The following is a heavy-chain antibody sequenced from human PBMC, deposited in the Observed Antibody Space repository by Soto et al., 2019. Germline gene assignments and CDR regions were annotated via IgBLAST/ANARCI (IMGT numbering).Heavy chain of an antibody. Sequence: EVQLVESGGGLVQPGGSLRLSCVASGFTFSSPWMSWVRQAPGKGLEWVANIKQDGRDKYYVDSVEGRFTISRDNAKNSLYLQMSSLRAEDTAVYYIARTSCLAAAVWGQGTMVIVSS. D-gene: IGHD6-13*01. CDR1: GFTFSSPW. V-gene: IGHV3-7*01. CDR2: IKQDGRDK. CDR3: ARTSCLAAAV. J-gene: IGHJ3*01.